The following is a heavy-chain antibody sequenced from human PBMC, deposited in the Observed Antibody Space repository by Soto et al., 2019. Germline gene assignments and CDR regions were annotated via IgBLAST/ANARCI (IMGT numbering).Heavy chain of an antibody. D-gene: IGHD3-10*01. Sequence: ASVKVSCKVSGYTLTELSMHWVRQAPGKGLEWMGGFDPEDGETIYAQKFQGRVTVTEDTSTDTAYMELSSLRSEDTAVYYCATNEALGYYYGMDVCGQGTTLTVSS. V-gene: IGHV1-24*01. CDR3: ATNEALGYYYGMDV. J-gene: IGHJ6*02. CDR1: GYTLTELS. CDR2: FDPEDGET.